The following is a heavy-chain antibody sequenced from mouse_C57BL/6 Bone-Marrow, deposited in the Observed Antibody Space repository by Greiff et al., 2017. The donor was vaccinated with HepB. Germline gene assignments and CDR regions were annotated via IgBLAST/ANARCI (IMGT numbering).Heavy chain of an antibody. CDR2: ISSGSSTI. CDR1: GFTFSDYG. D-gene: IGHD2-3*01. Sequence: EVQLVESGGGLVKPGGSLKLSCAASGFTFSDYGMHWVRQAPEKGLEWVAYISSGSSTIYYADTVKGRFTISRDNAKNTLFLQMTSLRSEDTAMYYCARPFYDGYYLLGAMDYWGQGTSVTVSS. J-gene: IGHJ4*01. CDR3: ARPFYDGYYLLGAMDY. V-gene: IGHV5-17*01.